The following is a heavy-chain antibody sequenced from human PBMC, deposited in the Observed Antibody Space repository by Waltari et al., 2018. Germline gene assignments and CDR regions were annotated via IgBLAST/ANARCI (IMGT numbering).Heavy chain of an antibody. V-gene: IGHV3-7*01. J-gene: IGHJ4*02. CDR3: AREGLTEEAAY. CDR2: INHDGSET. Sequence: EIQLVESGGDLVQPGGSLRLSCVTSGFPFHNFWMAWVRQVPGKGLQWLAHINHDGSETYPVDSVKGRFTISRDNARNSLYLEMDRLRVEDTGVYYCAREGLTEEAAYWGQGTLVTVSS. D-gene: IGHD4-4*01. CDR1: GFPFHNFW.